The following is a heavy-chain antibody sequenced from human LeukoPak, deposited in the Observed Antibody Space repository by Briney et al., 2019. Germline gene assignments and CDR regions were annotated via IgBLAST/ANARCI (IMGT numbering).Heavy chain of an antibody. D-gene: IGHD3-10*01. CDR1: GFSFSYHG. CDR2: VSPPGGGT. CDR3: VRDLAGGAFDY. J-gene: IGHJ4*02. V-gene: IGHV3-23*01. Sequence: GGTLRLSCAASGFSFSYHGMNWVRQAPGKGLEWLSGVSPPGGGTYYADSVKGRFTISRDDSRNTLSLQMDSLRVEDTAVYYCVRDLAGGAFDYWGQGTLVTVSS.